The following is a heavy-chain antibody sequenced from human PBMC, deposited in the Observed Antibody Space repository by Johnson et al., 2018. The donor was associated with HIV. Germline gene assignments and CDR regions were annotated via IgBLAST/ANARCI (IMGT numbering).Heavy chain of an antibody. Sequence: VQLVESGGGLIQPGGSLRLSCAASGFTVSSNYMSWVRQAPGKGLEWVSGINWNGGSTGYADSVKGRFTISRDNAKNSLYLQMNSLRAEDTALYYCAREGPLTFGGSDAFDIWGQGTMVTVSS. D-gene: IGHD3-16*01. CDR1: GFTVSSNY. V-gene: IGHV3-20*04. CDR3: AREGPLTFGGSDAFDI. J-gene: IGHJ3*02. CDR2: INWNGGST.